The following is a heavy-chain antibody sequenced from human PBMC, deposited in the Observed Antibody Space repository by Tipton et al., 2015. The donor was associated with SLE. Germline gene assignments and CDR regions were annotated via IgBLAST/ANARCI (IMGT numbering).Heavy chain of an antibody. CDR2: ISSSGSTI. CDR3: ARENGYSSSWIDY. V-gene: IGHV3-11*04. D-gene: IGHD6-13*01. J-gene: IGHJ4*02. Sequence: LSLTCTVSGGSISSYYWSWIRQAPGKGLEWVSYISSSGSTIYYADSVKGRFTISRDNAKNSLYLQMNSLRAEDTAVYYCARENGYSSSWIDYWGQGTLVTVSS. CDR1: GGSISSYY.